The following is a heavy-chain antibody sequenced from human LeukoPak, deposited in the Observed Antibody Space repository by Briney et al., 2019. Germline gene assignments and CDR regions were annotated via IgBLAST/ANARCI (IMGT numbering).Heavy chain of an antibody. D-gene: IGHD4-17*01. CDR3: ARDSSTVTTRHFDY. CDR1: GGSFNNYY. CDR2: VYYTGST. Sequence: SETLSLTCTASGGSFNNYYWTWIRQPPGKGLECIGDVYYTGSTYYNPSLKSRCTISVDSSKNQFSLKLNSVTAADTAVYYCARDSSTVTTRHFDYWGQGAMVTVSS. V-gene: IGHV4-59*01. J-gene: IGHJ4*02.